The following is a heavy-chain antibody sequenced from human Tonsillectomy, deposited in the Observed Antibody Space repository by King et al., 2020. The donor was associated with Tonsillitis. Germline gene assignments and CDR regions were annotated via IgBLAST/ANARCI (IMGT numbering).Heavy chain of an antibody. J-gene: IGHJ3*02. CDR1: GFTFSTYA. D-gene: IGHD3-10*01. V-gene: IGHV3-23*04. CDR3: TTGGMYGSGSPYDAFDI. Sequence: VQLVESGGGLVQPGGSLSLSCAASGFTFSTYAMSWVRQAPGKGLEWVSVISGSGGSTYYADSVKGRFPISRDNSKNTLYLQMNSLRAEDTAIYYCTTGGMYGSGSPYDAFDIWGQGTMVTVSS. CDR2: ISGSGGST.